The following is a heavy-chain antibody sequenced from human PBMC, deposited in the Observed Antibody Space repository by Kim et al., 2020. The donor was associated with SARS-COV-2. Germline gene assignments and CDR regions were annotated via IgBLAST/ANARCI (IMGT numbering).Heavy chain of an antibody. V-gene: IGHV4-39*01. CDR3: ARLMGYYMDV. CDR2: T. J-gene: IGHJ6*03. D-gene: IGHD3-10*01. Sequence: TSHTPSPKSRVTISVATSKNQFSLKLSSVTAADTAVYYCARLMGYYMDVWGKGTTVTVSS.